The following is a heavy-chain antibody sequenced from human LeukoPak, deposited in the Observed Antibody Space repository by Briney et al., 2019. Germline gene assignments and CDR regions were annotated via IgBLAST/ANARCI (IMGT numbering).Heavy chain of an antibody. Sequence: PSQTLSLTCTVSGGSISSGGYYWSWIRQHPGKGLEWIGYIYYSGSTYYNPSLKSRVTISVDTSKNQFSLKLSSVTAADTAVYYCARCYGSGSYLGENWFDPWGQGTLLTVSS. J-gene: IGHJ5*02. CDR2: IYYSGST. V-gene: IGHV4-31*03. CDR3: ARCYGSGSYLGENWFDP. D-gene: IGHD3-10*01. CDR1: GGSISSGGYY.